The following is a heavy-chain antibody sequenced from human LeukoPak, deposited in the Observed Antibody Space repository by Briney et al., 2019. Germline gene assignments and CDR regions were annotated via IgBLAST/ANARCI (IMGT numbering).Heavy chain of an antibody. Sequence: SETLSLTCTVSGGSISSYYWSWIRQPPGKGLEWIGYIYYSGSTNYNPSLKSRVTISVDTSKNQFSLKLSSVTAADTAVYYCARVTYYYDSSGYLFDYWGQGTLATVSS. CDR3: ARVTYYYDSSGYLFDY. D-gene: IGHD3-22*01. CDR2: IYYSGST. CDR1: GGSISSYY. V-gene: IGHV4-59*01. J-gene: IGHJ4*02.